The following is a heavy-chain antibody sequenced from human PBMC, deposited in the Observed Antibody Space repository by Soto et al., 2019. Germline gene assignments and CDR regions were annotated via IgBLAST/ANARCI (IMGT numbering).Heavy chain of an antibody. J-gene: IGHJ3*02. D-gene: IGHD3-10*01. CDR3: ASTEGALLGGAFDI. V-gene: IGHV4-31*03. CDR2: IYYSGST. CDR1: GGSISSGGYY. Sequence: SEPLSLTCTVSGGSISSGGYYWSWIRQHPGKGLEWIGYIYYSGSTYYNPSLKSRVTISVDTSKNQFSLKLSSVTAADTAVYYCASTEGALLGGAFDIWGQGTMVTVSS.